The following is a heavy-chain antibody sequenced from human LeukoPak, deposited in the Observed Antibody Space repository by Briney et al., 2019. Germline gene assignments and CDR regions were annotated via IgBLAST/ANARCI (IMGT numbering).Heavy chain of an antibody. V-gene: IGHV5-51*01. CDR3: ARHGVAGPYDAFDI. CDR1: GYIFSNYR. J-gene: IGHJ3*02. Sequence: GESLKISCKGSGYIFSNYRIAWVRQMPGRGLESMGIIYPGDSDTRYSPSFQGQVTISADKSISTAYLQWSSLRASDTAMYYCARHGVAGPYDAFDIWGQGTRVTVSS. CDR2: IYPGDSDT. D-gene: IGHD3-3*01.